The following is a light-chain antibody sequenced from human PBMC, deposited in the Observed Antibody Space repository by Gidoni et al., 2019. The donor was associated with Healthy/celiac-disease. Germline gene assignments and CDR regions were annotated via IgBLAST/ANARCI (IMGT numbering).Light chain of an antibody. CDR2: AAS. CDR3: QQSYSTPL. V-gene: IGKV1-39*01. CDR1: QSISSY. J-gene: IGKJ3*01. Sequence: DIQMTQSPLSMSASVGDRVTITCRASQSISSYLNGYQQKPGKAPKLLIYAASSLQSGVPSRFSGSGSGTDFTLTIISLQPEDFATYYCQQSYSTPLFGPGTKVDI.